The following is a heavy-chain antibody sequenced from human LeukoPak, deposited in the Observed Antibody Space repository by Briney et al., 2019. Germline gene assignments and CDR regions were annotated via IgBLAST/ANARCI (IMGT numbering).Heavy chain of an antibody. CDR1: GYTFSAHY. CDR2: IIPIFGTA. V-gene: IGHV1-69*13. CDR3: ARTPLDCSSTSCYGYDAFDI. Sequence: ASVKVSCKASGYTFSAHYMHWVRQAPGQGLEWMGGIIPIFGTANYAQKFQGRVTITADESTSTAYMELSSLRSEDTAVYYCARTPLDCSSTSCYGYDAFDIWGQGTMVTVSS. J-gene: IGHJ3*02. D-gene: IGHD2-2*01.